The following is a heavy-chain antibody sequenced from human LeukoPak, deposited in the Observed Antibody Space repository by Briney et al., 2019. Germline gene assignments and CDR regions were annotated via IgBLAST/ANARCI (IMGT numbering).Heavy chain of an antibody. Sequence: GGSLRLSCAASGFTVSSYSMNWVRQAPGKGLEWVSSISSSSSYIYYADSVKGRFTISRDNAKNSLYLQMNSLRAEDTAVYYCARAWGDWFDPWGQGTLVTVSS. J-gene: IGHJ5*02. CDR2: ISSSSSYI. CDR3: ARAWGDWFDP. V-gene: IGHV3-21*01. D-gene: IGHD3-16*01. CDR1: GFTVSSYS.